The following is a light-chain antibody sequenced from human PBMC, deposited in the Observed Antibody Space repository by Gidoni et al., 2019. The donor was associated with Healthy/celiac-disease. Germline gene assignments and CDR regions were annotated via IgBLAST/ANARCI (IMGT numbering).Light chain of an antibody. Sequence: DIVLTQSPGTLSLSPGERATLSCRASQSGSSSYLAWYQQKPGPAPRLLIYGASRRATGIPDRFSGSGSGTDFTLTISRLEPEDFAVYYCQQYGSSPPWTFGQGTKVEIK. CDR1: QSGSSSY. CDR2: GAS. CDR3: QQYGSSPPWT. J-gene: IGKJ1*01. V-gene: IGKV3-20*01.